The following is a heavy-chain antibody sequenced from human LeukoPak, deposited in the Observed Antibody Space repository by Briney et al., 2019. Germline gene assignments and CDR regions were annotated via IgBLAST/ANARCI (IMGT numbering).Heavy chain of an antibody. CDR3: AKAPFDSSGLLGY. J-gene: IGHJ4*02. CDR1: GGSISSSNW. D-gene: IGHD3-22*01. CDR2: IDRSGTT. V-gene: IGHV4-4*02. Sequence: SETLSLTCAVSGGSISSSNWWSWVRQPPGKGLERIGEIDRSGTTNYNPSLKSRITISVDKSNNQFSLKLSYVIAADTAVYYCAKAPFDSSGLLGYWGQGTLVTVSS.